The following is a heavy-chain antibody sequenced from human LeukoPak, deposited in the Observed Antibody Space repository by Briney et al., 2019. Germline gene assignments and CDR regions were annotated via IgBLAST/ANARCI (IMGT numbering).Heavy chain of an antibody. Sequence: SESLSLTCAVYGGSFSGYYWSWIRQPPGKGLEWIGEINHSGSTNYNPSLKSRVTMSVDTSKNQFSLKLSSVTAADTAVYYCARAVGSGSFQTYYYYMDVWGKGTTVTISS. CDR3: ARAVGSGSFQTYYYYMDV. J-gene: IGHJ6*03. CDR2: INHSGST. CDR1: GGSFSGYY. V-gene: IGHV4-34*01. D-gene: IGHD3-10*01.